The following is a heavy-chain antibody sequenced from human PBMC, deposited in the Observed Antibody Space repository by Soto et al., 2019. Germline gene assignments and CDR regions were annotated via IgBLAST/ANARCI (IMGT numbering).Heavy chain of an antibody. V-gene: IGHV3-74*01. CDR3: ARGGRIFDSSYGMDV. CDR2: ISTDGSST. J-gene: IGHJ6*01. Sequence: EMQLVESGGGLVKPGGSLRISCAASGFTFSNYWMHWVRQTPGKGLVWVSRISTDGSSTWYADSVKGRFTISRDSANNTLYIQMISLRAEDTAVYYCARGGRIFDSSYGMDVWGQGTTVAVSA. D-gene: IGHD3-3*01. CDR1: GFTFSNYW.